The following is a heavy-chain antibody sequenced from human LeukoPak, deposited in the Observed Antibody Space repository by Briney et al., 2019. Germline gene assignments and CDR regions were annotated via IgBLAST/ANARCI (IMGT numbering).Heavy chain of an antibody. CDR2: INSDGSST. Sequence: GGSLRLSCAASGFTFSSYWMHWVRQAPGEGLVWVSRINSDGSSTSYADSVKGRFTISRDNAKNTLYLQMNSLRAEDTAVYYCASSVFSRYYFDYWGQGTLVTVSS. CDR3: ASSVFSRYYFDY. CDR1: GFTFSSYW. J-gene: IGHJ4*02. V-gene: IGHV3-74*01. D-gene: IGHD3-16*01.